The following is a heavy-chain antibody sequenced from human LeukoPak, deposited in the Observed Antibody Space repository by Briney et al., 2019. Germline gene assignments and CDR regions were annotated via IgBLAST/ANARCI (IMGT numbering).Heavy chain of an antibody. Sequence: GASVKVSCKASGYTFTSYDISWVRQAPGQGLEWMGWISAYNGNTNYAQKLQGRVTMTTDTSTSTAYMELRSLRSDDTAVYYCARDGPRIVVVAATSPFSFDYWGQGTLVTVSS. V-gene: IGHV1-18*01. D-gene: IGHD2-15*01. CDR1: GYTFTSYD. CDR2: ISAYNGNT. J-gene: IGHJ4*02. CDR3: ARDGPRIVVVAATSPFSFDY.